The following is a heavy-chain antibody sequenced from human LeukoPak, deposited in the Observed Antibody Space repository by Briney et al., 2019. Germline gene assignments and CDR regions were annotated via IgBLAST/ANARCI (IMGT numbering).Heavy chain of an antibody. CDR2: ISSNAGIT. V-gene: IGHV3-23*01. Sequence: GSLRLPRTAPGFTFSRYAMSWVRQGPGKGLEWVPDISSNAGITSYADSVRGRFTISRDNSKNTLYLQMNSLRAEDTAVYYCAKEAMVRGVIINPFYYFDYWGQGTLVTVSS. CDR1: GFTFSRYA. D-gene: IGHD3-10*01. CDR3: AKEAMVRGVIINPFYYFDY. J-gene: IGHJ4*02.